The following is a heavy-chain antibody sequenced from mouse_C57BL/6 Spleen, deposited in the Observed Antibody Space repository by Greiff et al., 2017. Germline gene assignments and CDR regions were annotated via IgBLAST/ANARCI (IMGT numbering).Heavy chain of an antibody. CDR3: TRFDGNPDY. CDR2: IDPETGGT. V-gene: IGHV1-15*01. Sequence: QVQLKESGAELVRPGASVTLSCKASGYTFTDYEMHWVKQTPVHGLEWIGAIDPETGGTAYNQKFKGKAILTADKSSSTAYMELRSLTSEDSAVYYCTRFDGNPDYWGQGTTLTVSS. J-gene: IGHJ2*01. CDR1: GYTFTDYE. D-gene: IGHD2-1*01.